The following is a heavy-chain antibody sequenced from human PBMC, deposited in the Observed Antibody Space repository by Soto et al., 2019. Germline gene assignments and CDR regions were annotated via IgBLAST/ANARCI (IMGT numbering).Heavy chain of an antibody. V-gene: IGHV3-23*01. Sequence: GGSLRLSCAASGFTFSSYAMDWVRQAPGKGLEWVSGISGSGGSTYFADSVKGRFTISRDTSKNQMSLQLSSVSAADTAVYYCAKGPQAGYYDSGTFYSSVPWGQGTLVTVSS. D-gene: IGHD3-10*01. CDR3: AKGPQAGYYDSGTFYSSVP. CDR1: GFTFSSYA. J-gene: IGHJ5*02. CDR2: ISGSGGST.